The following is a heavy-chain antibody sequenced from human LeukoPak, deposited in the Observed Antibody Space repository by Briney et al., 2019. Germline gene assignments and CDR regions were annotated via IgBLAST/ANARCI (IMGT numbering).Heavy chain of an antibody. CDR2: IYYSGTT. V-gene: IGHV4-59*01. CDR3: ARVLYWSGYYDS. Sequence: PSETLSLTCSVSGGSISSYYWSWVRQPPGKGLEWLGYIYYSGTTHYNPSLKSRVTISVGRSKNQFSLNLSSVTAADTAVYYCARVLYWSGYYDSWGQGTLVTVSS. CDR1: GGSISSYY. J-gene: IGHJ4*02. D-gene: IGHD3-3*01.